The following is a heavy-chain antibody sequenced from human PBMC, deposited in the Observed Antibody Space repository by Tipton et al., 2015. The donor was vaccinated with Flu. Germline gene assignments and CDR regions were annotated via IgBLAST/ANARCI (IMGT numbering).Heavy chain of an antibody. D-gene: IGHD6-19*01. Sequence: QLVQSGAEVKKPGASVKVSCKASGYTFTSYYMHWVRQAPRQGLEWMGIINPSGGSTSYAQKFQGRVTMTRDTSTSTVYMELSSLRSEDTAVYYCARPSSGWYWYFDLWGRGTLVTVSS. J-gene: IGHJ2*01. V-gene: IGHV1-46*01. CDR2: INPSGGST. CDR3: ARPSSGWYWYFDL. CDR1: GYTFTSYY.